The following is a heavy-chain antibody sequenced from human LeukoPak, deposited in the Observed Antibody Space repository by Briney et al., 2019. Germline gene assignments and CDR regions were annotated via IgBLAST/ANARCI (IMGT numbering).Heavy chain of an antibody. CDR1: GDSVSSNNYY. Sequence: PSETLSLTCTVSGDSVSSNNYYWGWIRQPPGKGLEWIGSIYYSGSTYYKPSLKSRVTMSVDTSKNQFSLKLSSVTAADTAVYYCARPQRYSNYALDYWGQGTLVTVSS. CDR3: ARPQRYSNYALDY. D-gene: IGHD4-11*01. V-gene: IGHV4-39*01. J-gene: IGHJ4*02. CDR2: IYYSGST.